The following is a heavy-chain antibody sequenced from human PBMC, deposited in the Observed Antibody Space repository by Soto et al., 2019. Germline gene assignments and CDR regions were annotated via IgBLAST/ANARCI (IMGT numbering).Heavy chain of an antibody. CDR1: GFTFSSHG. J-gene: IGHJ4*02. CDR2: ISYDGSNK. V-gene: IGHV3-30*18. D-gene: IGHD1-26*01. CDR3: AKGLSGSYFDY. Sequence: GSLRLSCAASGFTFSSHGMHWVRQAPGKGLEWVAVISYDGSNKYYADSVKGRFTISRDNSKNTLYLQMNSLRAEDTAVYYCAKGLSGSYFDYWGQGTLVTVSS.